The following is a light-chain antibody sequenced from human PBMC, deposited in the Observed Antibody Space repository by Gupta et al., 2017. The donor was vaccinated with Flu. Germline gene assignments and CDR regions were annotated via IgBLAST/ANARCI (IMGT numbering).Light chain of an antibody. CDR2: AAS. CDR1: QGMSSY. J-gene: IGKJ2*01. Sequence: AIRMTQSPSSFSASTGDRVTITCRASQGMSSYLAWYQQKPGKATKLLIYAASTLQSGVPSRFSGSGSGTDFTLTISCLQSEDFATYYCQQNDSYPYTSGQGTKVEIK. CDR3: QQNDSYPYT. V-gene: IGKV1-8*01.